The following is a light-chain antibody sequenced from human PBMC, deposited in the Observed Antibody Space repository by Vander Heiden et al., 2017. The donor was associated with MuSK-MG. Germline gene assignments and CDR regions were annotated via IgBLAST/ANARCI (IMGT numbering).Light chain of an antibody. J-gene: IGKJ2*01. Sequence: EIVLPQSPGTLSLSPGERATHSCSASQSVSSSYLPWYQQKPGQDPRLLIYGAASRATGIPDRFISSGAGTDFTLTISRLEPEDFAVYYCQQDGSSPYTFGQGTKLEIK. CDR1: QSVSSSY. CDR2: GAA. V-gene: IGKV3-20*01. CDR3: QQDGSSPYT.